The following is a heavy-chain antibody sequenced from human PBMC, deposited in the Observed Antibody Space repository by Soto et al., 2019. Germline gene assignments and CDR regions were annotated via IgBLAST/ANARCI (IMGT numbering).Heavy chain of an antibody. J-gene: IGHJ4*02. CDR2: VCGGVGST. CDR3: ARAKTSGWYFSEY. CDR1: LFTFSSYG. Sequence: VGPLRLSCSAALFTFSSYGMHWVLQAPVKGLECVSTVCGGVGSTYYADSVKGRLTISRDNSKNTLYLQMNSLRAEDTAVYYCARAKTSGWYFSEYWGQGTLVTVSS. D-gene: IGHD6-19*01. V-gene: IGHV3-23*01.